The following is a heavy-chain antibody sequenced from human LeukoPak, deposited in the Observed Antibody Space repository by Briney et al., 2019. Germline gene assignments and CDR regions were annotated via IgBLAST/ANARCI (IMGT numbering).Heavy chain of an antibody. V-gene: IGHV1-2*02. D-gene: IGHD3-10*01. CDR2: INPNSGGT. CDR3: SYLWFGVSDYFDY. J-gene: IGHJ4*02. CDR1: GHTFTGYY. Sequence: ASVKVSCKASGHTFTGYYIHWVRQAPGQGLEWMGWINPNSGGTKSAQSFQGRVTMTRDTSINTAYMELSRLTSDDTAVYYCSYLWFGVSDYFDYWGQGTLVTVSS.